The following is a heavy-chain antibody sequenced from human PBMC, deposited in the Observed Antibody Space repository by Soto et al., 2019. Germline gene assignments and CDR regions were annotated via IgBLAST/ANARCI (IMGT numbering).Heavy chain of an antibody. D-gene: IGHD2-15*01. CDR2: INPSGGST. CDR3: AGDLRGRIDY. J-gene: IGHJ4*02. V-gene: IGHV1-46*01. Sequence: QVQLVQSGAEVKKPGASVKVSCKASGYTFTSYYMHWVRQAPGQGLEWRGIINPSGGSTSYAQKFQGRVTMTRDTSTSTVYRELSSLRSEDTAVYYCAGDLRGRIDYWGQGTLVTVSS. CDR1: GYTFTSYY.